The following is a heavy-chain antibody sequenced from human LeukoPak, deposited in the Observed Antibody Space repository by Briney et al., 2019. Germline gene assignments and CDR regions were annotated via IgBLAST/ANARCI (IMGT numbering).Heavy chain of an antibody. Sequence: SGTLSLTCAVSGGPITSSNWWSWVRQPPGKGLEWIGEIYHSGSNNYNPSLKSRVTISVDTSKNQFSLKLSSVTAADTAVYYCARDPTVTTGYWGQGTLVTVSS. CDR3: ARDPTVTTGY. D-gene: IGHD4-17*01. J-gene: IGHJ4*02. CDR1: GGPITSSNW. CDR2: IYHSGSN. V-gene: IGHV4-4*02.